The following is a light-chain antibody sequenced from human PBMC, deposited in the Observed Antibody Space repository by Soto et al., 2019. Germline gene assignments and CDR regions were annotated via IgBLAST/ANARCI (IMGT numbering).Light chain of an antibody. CDR2: GAS. Sequence: EIVMTQSPATLSVSPGERVTLSCRASQSVSSNFAWYQQKPGQAPRLLIYGASSRATGIPDRFSGSGSGTDFTLTISRLEPEDFAVYYCQQYSSSPITFGQGTRLEI. CDR1: QSVSSN. CDR3: QQYSSSPIT. V-gene: IGKV3-20*01. J-gene: IGKJ5*01.